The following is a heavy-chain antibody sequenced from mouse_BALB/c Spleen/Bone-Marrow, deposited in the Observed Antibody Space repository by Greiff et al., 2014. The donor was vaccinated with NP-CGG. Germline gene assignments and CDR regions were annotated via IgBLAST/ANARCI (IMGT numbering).Heavy chain of an antibody. Sequence: QVQLQQPGAELARPGASVKMSCKASGYTFTSYTMHWVKQRPGQGLEWIGYINPSSVYTNYNQKFKDKATLTADKSSSTAYMQRSSLTSEDSTVYYCARSRNHDEVDYWGQGTTLTVSS. CDR3: ARSRNHDEVDY. V-gene: IGHV1-4*01. D-gene: IGHD2-12*01. CDR2: INPSSVYT. J-gene: IGHJ2*01. CDR1: GYTFTSYT.